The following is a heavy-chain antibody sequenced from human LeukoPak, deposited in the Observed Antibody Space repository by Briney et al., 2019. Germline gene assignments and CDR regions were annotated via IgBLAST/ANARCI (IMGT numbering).Heavy chain of an antibody. CDR3: ATLLDSCYRFCHYGMDV. D-gene: IGHD2-2*01. V-gene: IGHV1-69*04. J-gene: IGHJ6*02. Sequence: GASVKVSCKASGGTFSSYAISWVRQAPGQGLEWMGRIIPIFGIANYAQKLQGRVTITADKSTSTAYMELSSLRSEDTAVYYCATLLDSCYRFCHYGMDVWGQGTTVTVSS. CDR1: GGTFSSYA. CDR2: IIPIFGIA.